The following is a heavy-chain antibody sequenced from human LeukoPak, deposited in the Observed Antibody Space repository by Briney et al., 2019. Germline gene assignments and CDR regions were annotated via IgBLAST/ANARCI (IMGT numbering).Heavy chain of an antibody. CDR1: GYTFTSYG. CDR2: IRVYNGNT. CDR3: ARGGHSGGKSAWFDP. V-gene: IGHV1-18*01. D-gene: IGHD2-15*01. J-gene: IGHJ5*02. Sequence: ASVKVSCKASGYTFTSYGINWVRQAPGQGLEWMGWIRVYNGNTNYAQKLQGRVTMTTDTSTSTAYMELRSLRSEDTAVYYCARGGHSGGKSAWFDPWGQGTLVTVSS.